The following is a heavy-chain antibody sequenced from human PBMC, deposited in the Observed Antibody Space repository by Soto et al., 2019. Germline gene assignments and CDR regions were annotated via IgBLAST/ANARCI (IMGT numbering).Heavy chain of an antibody. CDR1: GYTFTSYA. Sequence: ASVKVSCKASGYTFTSYAMHWVRQAPGQRLEWMGWINAGNGNTKYSQKFQGRVTITRDTSASTAYMELSSLRSEDTAVYYCARDSLTRYYDILTGYYKDNWFDPWGQGTLVTVSS. J-gene: IGHJ5*02. D-gene: IGHD3-9*01. CDR3: ARDSLTRYYDILTGYYKDNWFDP. CDR2: INAGNGNT. V-gene: IGHV1-3*01.